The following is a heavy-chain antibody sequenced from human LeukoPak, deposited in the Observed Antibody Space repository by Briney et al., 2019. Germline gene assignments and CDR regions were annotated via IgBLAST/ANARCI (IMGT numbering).Heavy chain of an antibody. CDR3: AREDERHYDSSGQGWAGYLDY. V-gene: IGHV4-34*01. J-gene: IGHJ4*02. D-gene: IGHD3-22*01. CDR2: INHSGST. Sequence: PSETLSLNCAVYVGSFSGYYWSWIRQPPGKGLEWIGEINHSGSTNYNPSLKSRVTISIDTSKNQFSLKLSSVTAADTAVYYCAREDERHYDSSGQGWAGYLDYWGQGTLVTVSS. CDR1: VGSFSGYY.